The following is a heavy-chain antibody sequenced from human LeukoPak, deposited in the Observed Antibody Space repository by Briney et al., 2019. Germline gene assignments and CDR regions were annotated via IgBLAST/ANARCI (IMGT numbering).Heavy chain of an antibody. D-gene: IGHD5-12*01. CDR1: GGTFSSYA. J-gene: IGHJ4*02. CDR3: ARGIVVGGYDNNYFDY. Sequence: SVKVSCKASGGTFSSYAISWVRQAPGQGLEWMGGIIPIFGTANYAQKFQGRVTITTDESTSTAYMELSSLRSEDTAVYYCARGIVVGGYDNNYFDYWGQGTLVTVSS. CDR2: IIPIFGTA. V-gene: IGHV1-69*05.